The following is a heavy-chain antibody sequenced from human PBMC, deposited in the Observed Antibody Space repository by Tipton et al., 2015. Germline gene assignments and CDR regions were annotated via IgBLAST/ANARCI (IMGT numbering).Heavy chain of an antibody. V-gene: IGHV4-39*01. J-gene: IGHJ6*02. D-gene: IGHD5-12*01. CDR3: AGLPAGYSGYRGYYYGLDV. Sequence: TLSLTCTVSGGSITSKTYYWGWIRQPPGKGLEWIGNIYYSGSTYYTPSLKSRVTIAIDTSKKQFSLKLSSVTAADTAVYYCAGLPAGYSGYRGYYYGLDVWGQGTTVTVSS. CDR2: IYYSGST. CDR1: GGSITSKTYY.